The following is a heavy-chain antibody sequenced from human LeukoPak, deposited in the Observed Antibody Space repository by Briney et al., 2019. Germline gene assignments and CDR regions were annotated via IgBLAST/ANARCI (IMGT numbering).Heavy chain of an antibody. CDR1: GFRLSSYS. J-gene: IGHJ6*03. D-gene: IGHD3-16*01. CDR2: ASFSGTI. V-gene: IGHV3-48*01. Sequence: GECLRLSCAASGFRLSSYSLSWVRQAPGKGLEWVWYASFSGTIYNAHSVKGRFTISRDNARDSLFLQMSSLRVADTAVYFCATAPHGAIDYIDVWGRGTTVTVS. CDR3: ATAPHGAIDYIDV.